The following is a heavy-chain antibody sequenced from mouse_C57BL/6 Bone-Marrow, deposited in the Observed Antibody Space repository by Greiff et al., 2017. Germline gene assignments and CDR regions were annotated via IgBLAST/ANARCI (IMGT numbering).Heavy chain of an antibody. CDR1: GFTFSSYG. CDR2: ISSGGSYT. Sequence: EVQLVESGGDLVKPGGSLKLSCAASGFTFSSYGMSWVRQTPDKRLEWVATISSGGSYTYSPDSVKGRFTISRDNAKNTLYLQMSSLKSEDTAMYYCARPPIYYDYDDGYYAMDHWRQASAGTAFS. V-gene: IGHV5-6*01. CDR3: ARPPIYYDYDDGYYAMDH. D-gene: IGHD2-4*01. J-gene: IGHJ4*01.